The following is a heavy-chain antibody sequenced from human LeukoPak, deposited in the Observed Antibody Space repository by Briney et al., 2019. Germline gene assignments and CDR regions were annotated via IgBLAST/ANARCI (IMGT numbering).Heavy chain of an antibody. CDR3: ASSSRRADY. V-gene: IGHV4-39*07. CDR2: IYYSGST. J-gene: IGHJ4*02. CDR1: GDSVSSSNYY. Sequence: SETLSLTCTVSGDSVSSSNYYWAWIRQPPGKGLEWIGNIYYSGSTYYNPSLKSRVTISLDTSNNQFSLKLTSVTAADTAVYYCASSSRRADYWGQGTLVTVSS.